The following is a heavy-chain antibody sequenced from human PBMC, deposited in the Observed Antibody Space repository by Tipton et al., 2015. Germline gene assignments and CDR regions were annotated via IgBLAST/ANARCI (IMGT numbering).Heavy chain of an antibody. V-gene: IGHV4-61*01. J-gene: IGHJ5*02. Sequence: TLSLTCTVSGGSVTSGSYYWSWIRQPPGKGLEWIGYISYTDGAHYNPALKSRVTISVDTSKNQFSLKLSSVTAADTAVYYCARLEEDCSDNICFAFDPWGQGTLVTVSS. CDR2: ISYTDGA. CDR1: GGSVTSGSYY. CDR3: ARLEEDCSDNICFAFDP. D-gene: IGHD2-2*01.